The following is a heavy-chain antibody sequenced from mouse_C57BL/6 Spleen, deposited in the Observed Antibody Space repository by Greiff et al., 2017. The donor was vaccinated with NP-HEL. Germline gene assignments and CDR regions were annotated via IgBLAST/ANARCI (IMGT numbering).Heavy chain of an antibody. CDR2: ISSGGSYT. V-gene: IGHV5-6*01. CDR1: GFTFSSYG. J-gene: IGHJ1*03. D-gene: IGHD1-1*01. CDR3: ARPTTVVATDRYFDV. Sequence: EVHLVESGGDLVKPGGSLKLSCAASGFTFSSYGMSWVRQTPDKRLEWVATISSGGSYTYYPDSVKGRFTISRDNAKNTLYLQMSSLKSEDTAMYYCARPTTVVATDRYFDVWGTGTTVTVSS.